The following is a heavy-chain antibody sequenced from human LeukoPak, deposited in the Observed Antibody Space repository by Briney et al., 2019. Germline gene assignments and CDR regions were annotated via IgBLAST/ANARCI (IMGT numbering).Heavy chain of an antibody. D-gene: IGHD2-15*01. CDR1: GFTFSSYA. CDR3: AKDYCSGGSCYIEDY. CDR2: ISGSGGST. V-gene: IGHV3-23*01. Sequence: GGSLRLSCAASGFTFSSYAMSWVRQAPGKGLEWVSAISGSGGSTYYADSVKGRFTISRDNSKNTLYLQMNSLRAEDTAVYYCAKDYCSGGSCYIEDYWGQGTLVTVSS. J-gene: IGHJ4*02.